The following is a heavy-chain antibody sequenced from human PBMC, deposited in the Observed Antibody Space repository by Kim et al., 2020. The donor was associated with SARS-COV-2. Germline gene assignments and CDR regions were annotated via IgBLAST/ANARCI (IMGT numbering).Heavy chain of an antibody. Sequence: GGSLRLSCAASGFTFSSYAMSWVRQAPGKGLEWVSAISGSGGSTYYADSVKGRFTISRDNSKNTLYLQMNSLRAEDTAVYYCAKRGDSDRGGDLDWYFGLRRRGTLATVSS. CDR1: GFTFSSYA. J-gene: IGHJ2*01. CDR3: AKRGDSDRGGDLDWYFGL. CDR2: ISGSGGST. V-gene: IGHV3-23*01. D-gene: IGHD2-21*02.